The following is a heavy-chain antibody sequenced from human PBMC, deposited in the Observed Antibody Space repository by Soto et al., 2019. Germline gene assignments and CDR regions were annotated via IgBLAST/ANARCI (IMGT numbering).Heavy chain of an antibody. V-gene: IGHV3-74*01. CDR1: EFTVSGRS. D-gene: IGHD3-10*01. CDR3: ARGWFGPDV. J-gene: IGHJ6*03. Sequence: EMQLVESGGGLVQLGGSLRLSCAASEFTVSGRSVHWVRQAPGKGLVWVSGIDKVGTDSTYADSVKGRFTSSRDNAKNTVYLQMNSLRVEDTAVCYCARGWFGPDVWGKGTTVTVSS. CDR2: IDKVGTDS.